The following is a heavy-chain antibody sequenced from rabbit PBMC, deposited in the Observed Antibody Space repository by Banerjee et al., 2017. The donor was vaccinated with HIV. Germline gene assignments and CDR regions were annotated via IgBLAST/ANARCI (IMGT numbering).Heavy chain of an antibody. D-gene: IGHD1-1*01. CDR3: ARGSSSAGYYFNL. CDR1: GFSFSSSDY. Sequence: QSLEESGGDLVKPGASLTLTCTASGFSFSSSDYMCWVRQAPGKGLERIACVDAGSSADTYYASWVNGRFTISKTSSTTVTLQMTSLTAADTATYFCARGSSSAGYYFNLWGPGTLVTVS. J-gene: IGHJ4*01. CDR2: VDAGSSADT. V-gene: IGHV1S40*01.